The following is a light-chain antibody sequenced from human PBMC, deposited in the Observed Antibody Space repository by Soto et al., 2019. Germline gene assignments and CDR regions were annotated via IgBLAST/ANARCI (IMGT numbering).Light chain of an antibody. Sequence: QSVLTQSPSASATRGQGVSITCSGSGSNTGTFYVSWYQHVPGTAPRLLIYSNNQRPSGVPDRFSGSKSGTSASLAISGLRSEDEAYYYCTAWDDNLSAVLFGGGTKVTVL. J-gene: IGLJ2*01. V-gene: IGLV1-47*02. CDR3: TAWDDNLSAVL. CDR2: SNN. CDR1: GSNTGTFY.